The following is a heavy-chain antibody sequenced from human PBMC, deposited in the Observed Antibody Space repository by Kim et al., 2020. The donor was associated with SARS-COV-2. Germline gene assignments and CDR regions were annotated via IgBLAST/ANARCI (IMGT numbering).Heavy chain of an antibody. V-gene: IGHV7-4-1*02. D-gene: IGHD6-13*01. CDR1: GYTFTSYA. CDR3: ARDSDSSSWYSSNFDY. CDR2: INTNTGNP. J-gene: IGHJ4*02. Sequence: ASVKVSCKASGYTFTSYAMNWVRQAPGQGLEWMGWINTNTGNPTYAQGFTGRFVFSLDTSVSTAYLQISSLKAEDTAVYYCARDSDSSSWYSSNFDYWGQGTLVPVSS.